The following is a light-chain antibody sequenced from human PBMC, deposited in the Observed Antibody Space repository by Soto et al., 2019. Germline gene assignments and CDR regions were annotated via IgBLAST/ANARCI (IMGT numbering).Light chain of an antibody. CDR1: RSFASSY. CDR3: HHYDSSPPYT. CDR2: AAS. J-gene: IGKJ2*01. V-gene: IGKV3-20*01. Sequence: EIVLTQSPATLSLSPGERATLSCRASRSFASSYLASYQHKPRQAPRLLIYAASSRATGIPDSFIGSGSGTDFTLTISRLEPDDSAVYYCHHYDSSPPYTFGQGTKLEIK.